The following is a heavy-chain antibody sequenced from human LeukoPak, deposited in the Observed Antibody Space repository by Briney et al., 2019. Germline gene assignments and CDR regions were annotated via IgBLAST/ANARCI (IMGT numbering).Heavy chain of an antibody. CDR1: GFIFSHFG. Sequence: GGSLRLSCAASGFIFSHFGMGWVRQPPGQGLEWLSTISDSGANTHYADSVRGRFTISRDNSKNILYLRLDSLRAEDTAVYYCSRDSGTPIFDSWGHGALVTV. CDR3: SRDSGTPIFDS. V-gene: IGHV3-23*01. D-gene: IGHD1-14*01. J-gene: IGHJ4*01. CDR2: ISDSGANT.